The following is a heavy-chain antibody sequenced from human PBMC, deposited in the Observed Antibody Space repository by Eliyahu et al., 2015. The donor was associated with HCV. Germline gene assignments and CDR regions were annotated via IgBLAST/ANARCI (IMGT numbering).Heavy chain of an antibody. CDR3: ARFDYGDTDAFDL. CDR2: IYRSGST. J-gene: IGHJ3*01. CDR1: GGXXXNXGFY. Sequence: QLQLQESGPGLVKPSQTLSLTCTVSGGXXXNXGFYWTWXRHHPGKGLEXIGYIYRSGSTYYNPSLKSRVTISIDTPKNQFSLRLTSVTAADTAVYYCARFDYGDTDAFDLWGQGTKVTVSS. D-gene: IGHD4-17*01. V-gene: IGHV4-31*03.